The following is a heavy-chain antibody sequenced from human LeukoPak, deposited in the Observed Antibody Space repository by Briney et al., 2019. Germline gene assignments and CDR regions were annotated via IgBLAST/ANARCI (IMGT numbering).Heavy chain of an antibody. Sequence: GGSLRLSCAASGFTFSSYATSWVRQAPGKGLEWVSAISGSGGSTYYADSVKGRFTISRDNSKNTLYLQMNSLRAEDTAVYYCAKRTGYSSGCLGYWGQGTLVTVSS. CDR3: AKRTGYSSGCLGY. V-gene: IGHV3-23*01. CDR2: ISGSGGST. D-gene: IGHD6-19*01. J-gene: IGHJ4*02. CDR1: GFTFSSYA.